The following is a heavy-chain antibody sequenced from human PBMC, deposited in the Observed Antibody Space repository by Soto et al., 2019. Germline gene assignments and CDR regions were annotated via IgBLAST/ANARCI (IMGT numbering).Heavy chain of an antibody. D-gene: IGHD2-2*01. Sequence: SETLSLTCTVSGGSISSYYWSWIRQPPGKGLEWIGYIYYSGSTNYNPSLKSRVTISVDTSKNQFSLKLSSVTAADTAVYYCAGGDIVVVPAAIDYWGQGTLVTVSS. CDR3: AGGDIVVVPAAIDY. CDR2: IYYSGST. CDR1: GGSISSYY. V-gene: IGHV4-59*01. J-gene: IGHJ4*02.